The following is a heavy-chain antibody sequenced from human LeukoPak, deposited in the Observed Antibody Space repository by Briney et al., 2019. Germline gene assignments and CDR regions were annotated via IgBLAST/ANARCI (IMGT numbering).Heavy chain of an antibody. CDR1: GFTFSSYA. J-gene: IGHJ4*02. CDR3: AKVIWGVNGYFDY. V-gene: IGHV3-23*01. D-gene: IGHD2-8*01. CDR2: ISGSGGST. Sequence: PGGSLRLSCAASGFTFSSYAMSWVRQAPGKGLEWVSAISGSGGSTYYADSVKGRFTISRDNSKNTLYLRMNSLRAEDTAVYYCAKVIWGVNGYFDYWGQGTLVTVSS.